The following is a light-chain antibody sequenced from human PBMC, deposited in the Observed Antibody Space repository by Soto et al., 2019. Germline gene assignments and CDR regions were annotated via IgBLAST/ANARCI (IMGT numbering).Light chain of an antibody. CDR2: GAS. CDR1: QSVSSSY. Sequence: EIVLTQSPGTLSLSPGERATLSCRASQSVSSSYLAWYQQKPGQAPRLLIYGASSRDTGIPDRFSGSASGTDFTPTISRLEPEDFAVYYCQQYGSSPRTFGQGTKVEIK. J-gene: IGKJ1*01. V-gene: IGKV3-20*01. CDR3: QQYGSSPRT.